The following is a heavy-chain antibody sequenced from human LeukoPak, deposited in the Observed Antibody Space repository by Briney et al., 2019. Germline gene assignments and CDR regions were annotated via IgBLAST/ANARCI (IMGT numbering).Heavy chain of an antibody. Sequence: KTSETLSLTCTVSGGSISSSSYYWGWIRQPPGKGLEWIGSIYYSGSTYYNPSLKSRVTISVDTSKNQFSLKLSSVTAADTAVYYCARDRPYYYDSSGSDLFDYWGQGTLVTVSS. CDR2: IYYSGST. CDR3: ARDRPYYYDSSGSDLFDY. J-gene: IGHJ4*02. D-gene: IGHD3-22*01. V-gene: IGHV4-39*02. CDR1: GGSISSSSYY.